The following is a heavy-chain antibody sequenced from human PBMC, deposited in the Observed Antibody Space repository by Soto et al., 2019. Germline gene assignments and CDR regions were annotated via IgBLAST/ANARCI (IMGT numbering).Heavy chain of an antibody. CDR2: ISYDGSNK. D-gene: IGHD3-16*01. J-gene: IGHJ2*01. V-gene: IGHV3-30-3*01. CDR1: GFTFSSYA. Sequence: QVQLVESGGGVVQPGRSLRLSCAASGFTFSSYAMHWVRQAPGKGLEWVAVISYDGSNKYYTDSVKGRFTISRDNSKNTLYLQRNSLRAEDTAVYYWARPLWRDDYNWGYFDLWGRGTLVTLSS. CDR3: ARPLWRDDYNWGYFDL.